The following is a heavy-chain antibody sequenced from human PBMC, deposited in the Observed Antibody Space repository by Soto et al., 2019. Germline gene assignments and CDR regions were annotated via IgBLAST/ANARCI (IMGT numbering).Heavy chain of an antibody. V-gene: IGHV1-69*13. CDR3: ARHTAMVTGYYYYGMDV. D-gene: IGHD5-18*01. CDR1: GGTFSSYA. J-gene: IGHJ6*02. Sequence: SVKVSCKASGGTFSSYAISWVRQAPGQGLEWMGGIIPIFGTANYAQKFQGRVTITADESTSTAYMELSSLRSEDTAVYYCARHTAMVTGYYYYGMDVWGQGTTVTVSS. CDR2: IIPIFGTA.